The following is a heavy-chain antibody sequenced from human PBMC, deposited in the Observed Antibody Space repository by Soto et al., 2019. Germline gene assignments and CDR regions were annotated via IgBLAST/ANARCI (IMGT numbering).Heavy chain of an antibody. J-gene: IGHJ6*03. V-gene: IGHV3-23*01. CDR3: ANMAARQRVGYYYYYMDV. CDR1: GFTFSSYA. Sequence: GGSLRLSCAASGFTFSSYAMSWVRQAPGKGLEWVSGIIGSGGSTYYADSVKGRFTISRDNSKNTLYLQMNSLRAEDTAVYYCANMAARQRVGYYYYYMDVWGKGTTVTVSS. D-gene: IGHD6-6*01. CDR2: IIGSGGST.